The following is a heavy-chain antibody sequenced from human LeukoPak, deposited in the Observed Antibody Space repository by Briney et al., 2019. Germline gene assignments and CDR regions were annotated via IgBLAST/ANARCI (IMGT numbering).Heavy chain of an antibody. V-gene: IGHV1-2*02. CDR2: INPNSGGT. Sequence: GASVKVSCKASGYTFTGYYMHWVRQAPGQGLEWMGWINPNSGGTNYAQKFQGRVTMTRDTSISTAYMELSRLRSDDTAVYYCARPRDSSGWYYDYWGQGTLVTVSS. CDR1: GYTFTGYY. D-gene: IGHD6-19*01. CDR3: ARPRDSSGWYYDY. J-gene: IGHJ4*02.